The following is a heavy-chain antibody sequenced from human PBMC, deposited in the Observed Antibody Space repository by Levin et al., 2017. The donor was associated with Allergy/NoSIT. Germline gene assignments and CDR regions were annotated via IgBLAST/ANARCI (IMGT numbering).Heavy chain of an antibody. D-gene: IGHD3-10*01. V-gene: IGHV1-24*01. J-gene: IGHJ6*02. CDR1: GYTLTELS. Sequence: ASVKVSCKVSGYTLTELSMHWVRQAPGKGLEWMGGFDPEDGETIYAQKFQGRVTMTEDTSTDTAYMELSSLRSEDTAVYYCATARYGSGMRSYYYYGMDVWDRGNTVAVAS. CDR3: ATARYGSGMRSYYYYGMDV. CDR2: FDPEDGET.